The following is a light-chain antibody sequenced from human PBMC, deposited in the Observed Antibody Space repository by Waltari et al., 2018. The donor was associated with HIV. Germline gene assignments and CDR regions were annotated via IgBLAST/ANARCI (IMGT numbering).Light chain of an antibody. CDR2: SDS. J-gene: IGLJ3*02. V-gene: IGLV1-40*01. CDR3: QSYDRSLSASV. Sequence: QSVLTQPPSVSGVPGQRVTISCTGSSSNIGAGYFVHWYQQLPGTAPTLLIYSDSKRASGVPDRFSGTKAGTSASLAITGLQAEDEADYYGQSYDRSLSASVFGGGTKLTVL. CDR1: SSNIGAGYF.